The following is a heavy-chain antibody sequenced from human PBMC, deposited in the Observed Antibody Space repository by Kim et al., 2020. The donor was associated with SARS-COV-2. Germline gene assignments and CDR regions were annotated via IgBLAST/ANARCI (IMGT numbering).Heavy chain of an antibody. D-gene: IGHD3-9*01. CDR3: AQSGVDMGRMDV. J-gene: IGHJ6*02. CDR2: IIPIFGTA. V-gene: IGHV1-69*13. Sequence: SVKVSCKASGGTFSSYAISWVRQAPGQGLEWMGGIIPIFGTANYAQKFQGRVTITADESTSTAYMELSSLRSEDTAVYYCAQSGVDMGRMDVWGQGTTVTVSS. CDR1: GGTFSSYA.